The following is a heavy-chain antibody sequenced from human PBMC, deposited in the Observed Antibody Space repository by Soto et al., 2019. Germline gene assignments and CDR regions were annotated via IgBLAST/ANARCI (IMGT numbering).Heavy chain of an antibody. D-gene: IGHD2-2*01. V-gene: IGHV4-31*03. Sequence: QVQLQESGPGLVKPSQTLSLTCTVSGGSISSGGYYWSWIRQRPGKGLEWMGDIYYSGSTYYNPSLTSRVTITVDRSKNQASLKLSSVTAADTAVYYCARVQVVVPAAMDPEYWYFDLWGRGTLVTVSS. CDR2: IYYSGST. CDR1: GGSISSGGYY. J-gene: IGHJ2*01. CDR3: ARVQVVVPAAMDPEYWYFDL.